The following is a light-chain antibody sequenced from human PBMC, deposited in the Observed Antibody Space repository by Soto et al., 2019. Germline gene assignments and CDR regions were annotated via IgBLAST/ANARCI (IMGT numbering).Light chain of an antibody. CDR2: DAS. V-gene: IGKV3-11*01. Sequence: EILLTQSPATLSLSPGERATVSCLTSQSAGSQLIWYQQKPGQAPRLLIYDASNRATGIPDRFSGSGSGTDFTLTISRLEPEDFAVYFCQQFGNSPWPFGQGTKADIK. CDR3: QQFGNSPWP. CDR1: QSAGSQ. J-gene: IGKJ1*01.